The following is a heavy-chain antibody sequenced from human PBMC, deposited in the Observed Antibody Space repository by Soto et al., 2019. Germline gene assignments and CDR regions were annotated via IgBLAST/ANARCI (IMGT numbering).Heavy chain of an antibody. Sequence: SETLSLTCTVSGVSISSPHHNWSWIRQYPGKGLEWIGFIHYSGTTYYNPSLKSRVTISVDRSKNQFSLKLSSVTAADTAVYYCARGGVDYYDSSGYYFSPYYFDYWGQGTLVTVSS. D-gene: IGHD3-22*01. J-gene: IGHJ4*02. CDR1: GVSISSPHHN. CDR3: ARGGVDYYDSSGYYFSPYYFDY. V-gene: IGHV4-30-4*01. CDR2: IHYSGTT.